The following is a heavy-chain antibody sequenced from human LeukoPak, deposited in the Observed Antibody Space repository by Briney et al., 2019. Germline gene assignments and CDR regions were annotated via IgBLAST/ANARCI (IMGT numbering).Heavy chain of an antibody. J-gene: IGHJ6*03. CDR1: GFTFSTYA. D-gene: IGHD1-26*01. CDR2: ISGSGGGT. Sequence: PGGSLRLSCAASGFTFSTYAMSWVRQAAGKGLERVSLISGSGGGTYYADSVKGRFTISRDNSKNTLYLQLNSLRVEDTAVYYCAKNRGAGSHYYYHMNVWGKGTTVTVSS. CDR3: AKNRGAGSHYYYHMNV. V-gene: IGHV3-23*01.